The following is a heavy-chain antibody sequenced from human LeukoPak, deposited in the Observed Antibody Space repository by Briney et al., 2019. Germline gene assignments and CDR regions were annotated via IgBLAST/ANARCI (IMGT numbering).Heavy chain of an antibody. CDR3: ARERSPRHFDY. CDR2: ILYEGSNK. V-gene: IGHV3-30-3*01. J-gene: IGHJ4*02. Sequence: GGSLRLSCAASGFTFSGYAMHWVRQAPGKGLEWVAVILYEGSNKYYADSVRGRFTVSRDNSKNTLYLQMNSLRAEDTAVYYCARERSPRHFDYWGQGTLVTVSS. CDR1: GFTFSGYA. D-gene: IGHD6-6*01.